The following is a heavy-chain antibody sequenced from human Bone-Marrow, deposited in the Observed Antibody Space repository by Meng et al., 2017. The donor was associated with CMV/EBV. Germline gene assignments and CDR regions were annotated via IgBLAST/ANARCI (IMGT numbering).Heavy chain of an antibody. CDR3: ARAIVGALGMDV. CDR2: IYSGGST. J-gene: IGHJ6*02. V-gene: IGHV3-66*01. CDR1: GFTVSSNY. Sequence: GESLKISCAASGFTVSSNYMSWVRQAPGKGLEWVSVIYSGGSTYYADSVKGRFTISRDNSKNTLYLQMNSLRAGDTAVYYCARAIVGALGMDVWGQGTTVTVSS. D-gene: IGHD1-26*01.